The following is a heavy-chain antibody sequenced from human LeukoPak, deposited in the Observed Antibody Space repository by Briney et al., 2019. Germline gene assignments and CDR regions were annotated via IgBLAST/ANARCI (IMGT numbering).Heavy chain of an antibody. D-gene: IGHD6-13*01. CDR2: ISANNDNT. CDR1: GYTFSSYG. V-gene: IGHV1-18*01. Sequence: GASVKVSCKASGYTFSSYGINWVRQAPGQGLEWMGWISANNDNTNYAQKFQGRVTMTTDTSTSTAYMELRSLRSDGTAVYYCARDYSVVAAAWAFDIWGQGTMVTVSS. J-gene: IGHJ3*02. CDR3: ARDYSVVAAAWAFDI.